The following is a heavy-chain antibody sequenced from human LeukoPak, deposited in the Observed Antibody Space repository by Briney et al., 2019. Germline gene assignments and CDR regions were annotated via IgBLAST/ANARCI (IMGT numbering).Heavy chain of an antibody. CDR1: GGSISSYY. Sequence: SETLSLTCTVSGGSISSYYWSWLRQPPGKGLEWIGYIYYSGSTNYNPSLKSRVTISVDTSKNQFSLKLSSVTAADTAVYYCARGSDYFDYWGQGTLVTVSS. J-gene: IGHJ4*02. D-gene: IGHD1-26*01. CDR3: ARGSDYFDY. CDR2: IYYSGST. V-gene: IGHV4-59*01.